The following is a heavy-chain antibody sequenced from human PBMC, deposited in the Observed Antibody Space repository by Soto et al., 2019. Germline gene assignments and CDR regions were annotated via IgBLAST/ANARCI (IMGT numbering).Heavy chain of an antibody. D-gene: IGHD2-2*01. Sequence: GAXLKDSGKGSGYGFMNNWVSGVRSMPGKGLEWMGRIDPSDSYTNDSPSFQGHVTISADKSISTAYLQWSSLKASDTAMYYCAAPKQLSMGYYYGMDVWGQGTTVTVSS. CDR2: IDPSDSYT. V-gene: IGHV5-10-1*01. CDR1: GYGFMNNW. J-gene: IGHJ6*02. CDR3: AAPKQLSMGYYYGMDV.